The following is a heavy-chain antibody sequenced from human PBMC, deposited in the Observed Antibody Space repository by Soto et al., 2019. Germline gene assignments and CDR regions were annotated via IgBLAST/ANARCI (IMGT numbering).Heavy chain of an antibody. CDR3: AKDVVLSTRGVFDS. V-gene: IGHV3-30*18. CDR1: GFTFSICG. Sequence: GGSLRLSCAASGFTFSICGMHWVRQAPGKGLEWVAAISYDGSDKYYGDSVKGRFTVSRDNSKNTLYLQMNSLRADDTAVYYCAKDVVLSTRGVFDSWGQGTLVTVSS. D-gene: IGHD2-2*01. CDR2: ISYDGSDK. J-gene: IGHJ4*02.